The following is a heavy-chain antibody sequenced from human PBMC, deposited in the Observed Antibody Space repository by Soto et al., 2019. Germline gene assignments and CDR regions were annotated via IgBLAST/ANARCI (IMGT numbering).Heavy chain of an antibody. J-gene: IGHJ4*02. D-gene: IGHD6-13*01. CDR2: ISGYNSIT. Sequence: QVQLVQSGAEVKKPGASVKVSCEASGYTFSIYGISWVRQAPGQGFEWMGWISGYNSITRYAQKFQGRVTMTTDTSTSTAYMELRSLRSDDTAVYYCARAFGSTDYWGQGTLVTVSS. V-gene: IGHV1-18*01. CDR3: ARAFGSTDY. CDR1: GYTFSIYG.